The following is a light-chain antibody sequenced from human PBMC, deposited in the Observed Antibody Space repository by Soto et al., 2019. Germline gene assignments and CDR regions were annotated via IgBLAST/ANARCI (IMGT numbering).Light chain of an antibody. J-gene: IGLJ1*01. V-gene: IGLV2-14*01. CDR3: SSYTRTSTYV. CDR2: DVT. CDR1: SSDVGAYNY. Sequence: QCALTQPASVSGSPGQSITISCTGTSSDVGAYNYVSWYQQHPGKAPSLMIYDVTNRPSGVSNRFSGSKSGNTASLTISGLQAEDEADYYCSSYTRTSTYVFGAGTKVTVL.